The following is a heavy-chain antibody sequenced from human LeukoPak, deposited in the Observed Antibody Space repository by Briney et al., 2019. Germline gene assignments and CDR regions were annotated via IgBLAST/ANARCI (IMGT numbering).Heavy chain of an antibody. CDR3: ARDGAYYYDSSGYYQFDY. V-gene: IGHV1-18*01. CDR2: ISAYNGNT. D-gene: IGHD3-22*01. J-gene: IGHJ4*02. CDR1: GYTFTSYG. Sequence: ASVKVSRKASGYTFTSYGISWVRQAPGQGLEWMGWISAYNGNTNYAQKLQGRVTMTTDTSTSTAYMELRSLRSDDTAVYYCARDGAYYYDSSGYYQFDYWGQGTLVTVSS.